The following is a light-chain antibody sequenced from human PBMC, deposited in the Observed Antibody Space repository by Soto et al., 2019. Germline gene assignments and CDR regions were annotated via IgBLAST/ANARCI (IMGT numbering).Light chain of an antibody. J-gene: IGKJ3*01. V-gene: IGKV3-11*01. Sequence: EIVLTQSPATLSLSPGERATLSCRASQNVSTYLAWYQQKPGQAPRLLIYDASNSATGIPARFSGSGSGTDFTLTINSLEPEDFDVYYCQQRANWLTFGPATNVDIK. CDR3: QQRANWLT. CDR1: QNVSTY. CDR2: DAS.